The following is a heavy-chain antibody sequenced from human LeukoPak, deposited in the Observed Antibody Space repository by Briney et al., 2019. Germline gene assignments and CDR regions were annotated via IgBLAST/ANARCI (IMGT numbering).Heavy chain of an antibody. CDR1: GFTFTSSA. CDR2: IVVGSGNT. V-gene: IGHV1-58*01. D-gene: IGHD6-19*01. J-gene: IGHJ5*02. Sequence: SVKVSCKASGFTFTSSAVQWVRQARGQRLEWIGWIVVGSGNTNYAQKFQERVTITRDMSTSTAYMELSSLRSEDTAVYYCATSNRGYSSGWPTSWFDPWGQGTLVTVSS. CDR3: ATSNRGYSSGWPTSWFDP.